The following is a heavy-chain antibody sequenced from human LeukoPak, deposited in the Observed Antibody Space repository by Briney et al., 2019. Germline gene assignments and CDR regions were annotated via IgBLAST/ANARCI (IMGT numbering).Heavy chain of an antibody. CDR3: AKGRVGATAADGAFDI. CDR1: GFSFSNYG. CDR2: ISWNSGSI. D-gene: IGHD1-26*01. J-gene: IGHJ3*02. V-gene: IGHV3-9*03. Sequence: PGGSLRLSCAASGFSFSNYGMHWVRQAPGKGLEWVSGISWNSGSIGYADSVKGRFTISRDNAKNSLYLQMNSLRAEDMALYYCAKGRVGATAADGAFDIWGQGTMVTVSS.